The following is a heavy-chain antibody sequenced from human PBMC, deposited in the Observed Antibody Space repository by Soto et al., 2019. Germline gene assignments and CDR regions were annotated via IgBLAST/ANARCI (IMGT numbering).Heavy chain of an antibody. D-gene: IGHD3-10*01. V-gene: IGHV3-33*01. CDR2: IWSGGSDK. J-gene: IGHJ4*02. Sequence: QVQLVESGGGVVQPGRSLRLSCAASGFAFSSYGMHWVRQAPGKGLEWVTVIWSGGSDKYYADSVKGRFTISRDNSKNPWYLQMNRLRAEDTAVYYCARVYGSGTYPIDYWGQGTLVTVSS. CDR1: GFAFSSYG. CDR3: ARVYGSGTYPIDY.